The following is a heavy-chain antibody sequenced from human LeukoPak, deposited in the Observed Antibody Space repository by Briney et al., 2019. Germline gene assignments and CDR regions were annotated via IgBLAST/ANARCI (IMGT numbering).Heavy chain of an antibody. V-gene: IGHV1-8*01. CDR1: GYTFTSYD. D-gene: IGHD5-18*01. CDR2: MNPNSGNT. Sequence: ASVKVSCKASGYTFTSYDINWVRQATGQGLEWMGWMNPNSGNTGYAQKFQGRVTMTRNTSISTAYMELSRLRSDDTAVYYCARDHAVDTPFDYWGQGTLVTVSS. J-gene: IGHJ4*02. CDR3: ARDHAVDTPFDY.